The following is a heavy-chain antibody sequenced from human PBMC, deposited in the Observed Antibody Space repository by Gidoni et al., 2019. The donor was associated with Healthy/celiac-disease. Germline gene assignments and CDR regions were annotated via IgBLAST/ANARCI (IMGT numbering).Heavy chain of an antibody. D-gene: IGHD3-10*01. J-gene: IGHJ3*02. CDR3: ARALLLWFGSVDAFDI. CDR2: IWYDGSNK. V-gene: IGHV3-33*01. CDR1: GFTFSSYG. Sequence: QVQLVESGGGVVQPGRSLRLSCAASGFTFSSYGMHWVRQAPGKGLEWVAVIWYDGSNKYYADSVKGRFTISRDNSKNTLYLQMNSLRAEDTAVYYCARALLLWFGSVDAFDIWGQGTMVTVSS.